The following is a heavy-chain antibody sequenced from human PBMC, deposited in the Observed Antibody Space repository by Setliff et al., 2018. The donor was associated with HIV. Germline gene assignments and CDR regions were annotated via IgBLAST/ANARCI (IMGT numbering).Heavy chain of an antibody. CDR2: IYVNGKA. D-gene: IGHD3-16*01. CDR1: GASMNSYY. V-gene: IGHV4-4*07. CDR3: VRERRWLQEYYYYMDV. Sequence: SETLSLTCNISGASMNSYYWSWVRQSAGQELEWIGRIYVNGKANYNPSLKSRVTMSVGKSKSQFSLRLRSVTAADTAVYYCVRERRWLQEYYYYMDVWGNGTTGTSPQ. J-gene: IGHJ6*04.